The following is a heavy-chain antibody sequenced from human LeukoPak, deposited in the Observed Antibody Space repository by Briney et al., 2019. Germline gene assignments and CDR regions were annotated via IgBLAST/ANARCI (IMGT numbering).Heavy chain of an antibody. D-gene: IGHD1-26*01. CDR2: ISGSGGST. CDR1: GFTFSSYG. V-gene: IGHV3-23*01. Sequence: GGSLRLSCAASGFTFSSYGMSWVRQAPGKGLEWVSAISGSGGSTYYADSVKGRITISRDNSKNTLYLQMNSLRAEDTAVYYCARAYSERYGLGYYYMDVWGKGTTVTISS. CDR3: ARAYSERYGLGYYYMDV. J-gene: IGHJ6*03.